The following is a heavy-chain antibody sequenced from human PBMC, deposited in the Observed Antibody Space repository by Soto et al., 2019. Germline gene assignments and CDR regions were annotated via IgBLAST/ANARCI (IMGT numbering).Heavy chain of an antibody. Sequence: QVQLQESGPGLVKPSQTLSLTCTVSGGSISSGGYYWSWIRQHPGKGLEWIGYIYYSGSTYYNPSLKSRVTISVDTSKNQFSLKLSSVTAADTAVYYCAGGGRIVVVPAAMPDSYYYYGMDVWGQGTTVTVSS. J-gene: IGHJ6*02. V-gene: IGHV4-31*03. D-gene: IGHD2-2*01. CDR2: IYYSGST. CDR3: AGGGRIVVVPAAMPDSYYYYGMDV. CDR1: GGSISSGGYY.